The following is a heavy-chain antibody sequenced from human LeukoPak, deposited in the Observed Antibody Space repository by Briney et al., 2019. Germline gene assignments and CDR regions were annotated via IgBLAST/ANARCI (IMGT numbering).Heavy chain of an antibody. CDR1: GFPFEDYT. CDR2: VSWDGGSA. Sequence: GGSLRLSCAASGFPFEDYTMIWVRQAPGKGLEWVSLVSWDGGSAYYADSVKGRFTISKDNSKKSLYLQMSSLTIEDTALYYCARGPMGYQRLFPSRHAFDVWGPGAMVIVSS. D-gene: IGHD6-25*01. V-gene: IGHV3-43*01. CDR3: ARGPMGYQRLFPSRHAFDV. J-gene: IGHJ3*01.